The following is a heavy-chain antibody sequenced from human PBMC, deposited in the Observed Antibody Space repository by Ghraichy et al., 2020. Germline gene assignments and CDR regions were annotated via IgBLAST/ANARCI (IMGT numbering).Heavy chain of an antibody. CDR1: GFTFSNYG. J-gene: IGHJ6*02. V-gene: IGHV3-30*18. D-gene: IGHD3-16*01. CDR2: ISYDGSNK. CDR3: AKDSSWGTEHYYYGMDV. Sequence: GGSLRLSCAASGFTFSNYGMHWVRQAPGKGLEWVAVISYDGSNKYYAESVKGRFTISRDNSKNTLYLQMNSLKAEDTAIYYCAKDSSWGTEHYYYGMDVWGQGTTVTVSS.